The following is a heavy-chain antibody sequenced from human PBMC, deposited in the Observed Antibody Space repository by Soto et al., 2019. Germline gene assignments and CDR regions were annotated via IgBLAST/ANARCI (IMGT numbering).Heavy chain of an antibody. J-gene: IGHJ4*02. D-gene: IGHD5-12*01. CDR2: IYHSGAT. CDR3: ASAPSGTGEDIVPTNYFDC. CDR1: GDSITSNNW. Sequence: PSETLSLTCAVSGDSITSNNWWSWVRQAPGKGLEWIGEIYHSGATTYNPSLKNRVTISVDTSKNQFSLKLSSVTAADTAVYYCASAPSGTGEDIVPTNYFDCWGQGTLVTVSS. V-gene: IGHV4-4*02.